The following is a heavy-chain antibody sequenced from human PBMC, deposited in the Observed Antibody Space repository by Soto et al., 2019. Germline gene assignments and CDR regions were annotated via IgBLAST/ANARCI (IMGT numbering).Heavy chain of an antibody. CDR3: ARGPFGYYDSRGYSRAFYYYYGMDV. CDR1: GGSFSGYY. V-gene: IGHV4-34*01. Sequence: SSETLSLTCAVYGGSFSGYYWSWIRQPPGKGLEWIGEINHSGSTNYNPSLKSRVTISVDTSKNQFSLKLSSVTAADTAVYYCARGPFGYYDSRGYSRAFYYYYGMDVWGQGTTVTVSS. J-gene: IGHJ6*02. D-gene: IGHD3-22*01. CDR2: INHSGST.